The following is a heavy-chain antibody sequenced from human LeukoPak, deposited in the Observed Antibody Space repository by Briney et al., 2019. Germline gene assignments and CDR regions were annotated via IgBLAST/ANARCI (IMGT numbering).Heavy chain of an antibody. CDR1: GGSISSSSYY. Sequence: PSETLSLTCTVSGGSISSSSYYWGWIRQPPGKGLEWIGSVYYSGSTYYNPSLKSRVNISVDTSKNQFSLKLSSVTAADTAVYYCARVEYQLLFHWFDPWGQGTLVTVSS. CDR3: ARVEYQLLFHWFDP. V-gene: IGHV4-39*07. J-gene: IGHJ5*02. D-gene: IGHD2-2*01. CDR2: VYYSGST.